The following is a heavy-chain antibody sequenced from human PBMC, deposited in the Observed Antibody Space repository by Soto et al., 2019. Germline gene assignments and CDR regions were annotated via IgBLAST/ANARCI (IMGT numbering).Heavy chain of an antibody. CDR2: IYHTGIA. CDR1: GDSITNNHW. V-gene: IGHV4-4*02. CDR3: VSKLGPYYYGLDV. Sequence: SETLSLTCTVYGDSITNNHWWSWVRQPPGKGPELIGEIYHTGIANYNPSLGSRVAVSVDKSKNQFSLSLTSVTAADTAVYYCVSKLGPYYYGLDVWGQGTTVTVSS. J-gene: IGHJ6*02. D-gene: IGHD3-16*01.